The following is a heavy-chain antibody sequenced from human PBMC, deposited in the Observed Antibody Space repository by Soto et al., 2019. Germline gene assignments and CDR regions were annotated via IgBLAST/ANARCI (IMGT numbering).Heavy chain of an antibody. J-gene: IGHJ4*02. V-gene: IGHV4-59*07. CDR2: IYYSGNT. Sequence: PSDTLSLTCSVSGGSMRDYYWSWIRQSPGKGPEWIGYIYYSGNTNYNPSLKSRVTISVDMPKSLFSLKLNSVTAADTAVYYCARQIGLWQPLDYWGRGTLVTVSS. CDR1: GGSMRDYY. CDR3: ARQIGLWQPLDY.